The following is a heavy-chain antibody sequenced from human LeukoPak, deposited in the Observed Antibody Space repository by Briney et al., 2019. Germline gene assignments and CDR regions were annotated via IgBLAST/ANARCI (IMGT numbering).Heavy chain of an antibody. Sequence: PGGSLRLSCAASGFTFDDYGMIWVRQAPGKGLEWVSRINWNGGSTGYADSVKGRFTISRDNAKSSLYLQMNSLRAEDTAVYYCARGGAARPDYWGQGTLVTVFS. D-gene: IGHD6-6*01. CDR2: INWNGGST. V-gene: IGHV3-20*04. CDR1: GFTFDDYG. J-gene: IGHJ4*02. CDR3: ARGGAARPDY.